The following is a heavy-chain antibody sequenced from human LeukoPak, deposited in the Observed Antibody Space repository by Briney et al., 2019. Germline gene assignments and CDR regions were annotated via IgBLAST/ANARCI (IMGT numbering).Heavy chain of an antibody. J-gene: IGHJ4*02. Sequence: ASVKVSCKASGGTFSSSSISWVRQAPGQGLEWMGWISAYNGNTNYAQKLQGRVTMTTDTSTSTAYMELRSLRSDDTAVYYCAREGKGYYFDYWGQGTLVTVSS. CDR3: AREGKGYYFDY. CDR2: ISAYNGNT. V-gene: IGHV1-18*01. CDR1: GGTFSSSS.